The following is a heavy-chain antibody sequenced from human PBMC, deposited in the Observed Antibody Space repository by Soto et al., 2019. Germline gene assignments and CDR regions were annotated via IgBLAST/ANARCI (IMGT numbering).Heavy chain of an antibody. CDR3: ARVPSVIAAAGTEYYYYYGMDV. V-gene: IGHV3-33*01. J-gene: IGHJ6*02. Sequence: QVQLVESGGGVVQPGRSLRLSCAASGFTFSSYGMHWVRQAPGKGLEWVAVIWYDGNNKYYADSVKGRFTISRDNSKNTLYLQMNSLRAEDTAVYYCARVPSVIAAAGTEYYYYYGMDVWGQGTTVTVSS. D-gene: IGHD6-13*01. CDR2: IWYDGNNK. CDR1: GFTFSSYG.